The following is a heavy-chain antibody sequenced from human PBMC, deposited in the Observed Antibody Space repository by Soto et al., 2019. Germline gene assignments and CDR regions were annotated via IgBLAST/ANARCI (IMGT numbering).Heavy chain of an antibody. D-gene: IGHD2-15*01. CDR3: ARGPGYCSTGTCYNSWFDP. Sequence: GASVKVSCKASGYSFTNYDINWVRQATGQGLEWMGWMNPNGGNTAYAQRFQGRVSMTRNTSITTAYMELSSLTSEDTAVYYCARGPGYCSTGTCYNSWFDPWGQGTLVTVSS. J-gene: IGHJ5*02. CDR1: GYSFTNYD. V-gene: IGHV1-8*01. CDR2: MNPNGGNT.